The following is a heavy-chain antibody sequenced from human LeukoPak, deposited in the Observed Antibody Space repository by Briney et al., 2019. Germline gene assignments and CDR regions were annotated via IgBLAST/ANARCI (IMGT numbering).Heavy chain of an antibody. J-gene: IGHJ6*03. CDR1: GYTFTGYY. Sequence: ASVKVSCKASGYTFTGYYMHWVRQAPGQGLEWMGWINPNSGGTNYAQKFQGRVTMTRDTSISTAYMELSGLRSDDTAVYYCASATMVRGVTYYYYYMDVWGKGTTVTISS. D-gene: IGHD3-10*01. V-gene: IGHV1-2*02. CDR3: ASATMVRGVTYYYYYMDV. CDR2: INPNSGGT.